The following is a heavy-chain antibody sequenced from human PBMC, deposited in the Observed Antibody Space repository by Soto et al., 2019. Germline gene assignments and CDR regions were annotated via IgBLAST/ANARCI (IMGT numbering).Heavy chain of an antibody. CDR1: GFTFSSYA. CDR2: ISGSGGST. Sequence: EVQLLESGGGLVQPGGSLRLSCAASGFTFSSYAMSWVRQAPGKGLEWVSAISGSGGSTYYADSVKGRFTISRDNSKNRLYRKRNSRRPEDTAVYYCEKAAVVGTGYFQPGGRGPLVTVPS. D-gene: IGHD6-19*01. J-gene: IGHJ1*01. V-gene: IGHV3-23*01. CDR3: EKAAVVGTGYFQP.